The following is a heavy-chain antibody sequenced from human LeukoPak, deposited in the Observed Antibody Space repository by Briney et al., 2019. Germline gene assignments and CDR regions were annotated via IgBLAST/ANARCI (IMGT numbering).Heavy chain of an antibody. Sequence: GSLRLSCAASGFTFSSYAMSWVRQAPRKGLEWVSYISSSSSTIYYADSVKGRFTISRDNAKNSLYLQMNSLRAEDTAVYYCARIIRIVVVPAAIDYWGQGTLVTVSS. J-gene: IGHJ4*02. CDR1: GFTFSSYA. CDR3: ARIIRIVVVPAAIDY. CDR2: ISSSSSTI. V-gene: IGHV3-48*01. D-gene: IGHD2-2*01.